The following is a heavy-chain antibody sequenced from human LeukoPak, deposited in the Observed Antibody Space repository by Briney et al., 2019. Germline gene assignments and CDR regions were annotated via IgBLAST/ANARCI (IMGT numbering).Heavy chain of an antibody. CDR2: IYPGDSDT. D-gene: IGHD2-15*01. Sequence: GESLKISCKGSGYSFTSYWIGWVRQMPGKGLEWMGIIYPGDSDTRYSPSFQGQVTISADKSINTAYLQWSSLKASDTAMYYCARHPYCSGGSCYSNDAFDIWGQGTMVTVSS. CDR1: GYSFTSYW. CDR3: ARHPYCSGGSCYSNDAFDI. J-gene: IGHJ3*02. V-gene: IGHV5-51*01.